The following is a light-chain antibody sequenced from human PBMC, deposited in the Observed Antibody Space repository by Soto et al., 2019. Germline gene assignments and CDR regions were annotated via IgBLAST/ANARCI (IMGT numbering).Light chain of an antibody. Sequence: EIVLPQSPATLSLSPGETATLSCRASQSVSTYLAWYQQKPGQAPRLLIYDASNRATGIPARFSGSGSGTDFTLTISSLEPEDFAVYYCQQRYNWPPLTFGGGTKVEIK. CDR1: QSVSTY. CDR3: QQRYNWPPLT. V-gene: IGKV3-11*01. J-gene: IGKJ4*01. CDR2: DAS.